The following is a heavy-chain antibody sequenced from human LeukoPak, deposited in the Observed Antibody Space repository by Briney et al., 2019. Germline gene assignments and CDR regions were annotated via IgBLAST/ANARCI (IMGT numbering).Heavy chain of an antibody. CDR2: ISSNGGST. J-gene: IGHJ3*02. D-gene: IGHD6-13*01. CDR1: GFSFRNYV. Sequence: GGSLRLSCAASGFSFRNYVMHWVRQAPGKGLEYVSAISSNGGSTFYANSVKDRFTIYRDNSKNTLYLQMGSLRPEDMAVYYCVRVYAGIWYAAFDIWGQGTMVTVSS. V-gene: IGHV3-64*01. CDR3: VRVYAGIWYAAFDI.